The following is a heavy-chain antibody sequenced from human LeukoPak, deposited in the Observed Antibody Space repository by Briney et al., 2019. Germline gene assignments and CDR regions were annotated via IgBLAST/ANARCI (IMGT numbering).Heavy chain of an antibody. V-gene: IGHV3-30*03. CDR1: GFTFIYYG. D-gene: IGHD1-26*01. J-gene: IGHJ4*02. CDR3: ARESDGGRYFDY. Sequence: GSLRLSCAASGFTFIYYGMHWVRQAPGKGLEWVAVISYDGSKKYYADSVKGRFTISRDNSKNTLYLQMNSLRAEDTAVFFCARESDGGRYFDYWGQGTLVTVSS. CDR2: ISYDGSKK.